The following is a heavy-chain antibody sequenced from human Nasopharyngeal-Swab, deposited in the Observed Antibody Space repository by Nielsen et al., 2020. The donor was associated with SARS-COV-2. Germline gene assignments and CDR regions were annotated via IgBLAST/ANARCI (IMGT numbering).Heavy chain of an antibody. CDR3: ARASRGWS. CDR1: GFTFDNYE. J-gene: IGHJ4*02. D-gene: IGHD6-19*01. CDR2: ISTSGATI. Sequence: GESLKISCAASGFTFDNYEMNWVRQAPGKGLEWVSYISTSGATIHYADSVRGRFTISRDNAKKSLHLQMNSLRAEDTAVYYCARASRGWSRGQGTPVTVAS. V-gene: IGHV3-48*03.